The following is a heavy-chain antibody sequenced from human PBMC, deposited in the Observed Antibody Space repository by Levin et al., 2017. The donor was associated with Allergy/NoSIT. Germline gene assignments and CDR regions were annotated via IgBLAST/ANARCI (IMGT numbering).Heavy chain of an antibody. CDR2: ISYNGNIK. J-gene: IGHJ6*02. Sequence: GGSLRLSCVASGFTFSDYAMHWARQAPGRGLEWVAVISYNGNIKYNADSVQGRFTISRSNSNNTLYLQMNSLRVEDTGVYYGERDYWTYTGTSDGTDVWGQGPTVTVSS. V-gene: IGHV3-30*04. CDR3: ERDYWTYTGTSDGTDV. CDR1: GFTFSDYA. D-gene: IGHD1-1*01.